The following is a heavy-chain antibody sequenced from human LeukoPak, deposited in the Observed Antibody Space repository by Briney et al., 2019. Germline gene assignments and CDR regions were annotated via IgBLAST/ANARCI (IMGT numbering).Heavy chain of an antibody. Sequence: ASVKVSCKASGYTFTSYYVHWVRQAPGQGLEWMGWINHNSGGTNYAQKFQGRVTMTRDTSISTAYMELTSLTSDDTAVYYCWTRGTNSWAIIDYWGQGTLVTVSS. CDR3: WTRGTNSWAIIDY. V-gene: IGHV1-2*02. D-gene: IGHD2-8*01. CDR2: INHNSGGT. J-gene: IGHJ4*02. CDR1: GYTFTSYY.